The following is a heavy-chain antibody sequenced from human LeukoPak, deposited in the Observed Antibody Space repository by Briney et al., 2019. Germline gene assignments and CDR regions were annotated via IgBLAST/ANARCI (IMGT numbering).Heavy chain of an antibody. CDR2: MNPNSGNT. D-gene: IGHD3-10*01. V-gene: IGHV1-8*03. Sequence: GASVKVSCKASGYTFTSYDINWVRQATGQGLEWMGWMNPNSGNTGYAQKFQGRVTITRNTSISTAYMELSRLRSDDTAVYYCARDLWFGELLLNGFDYWGQGTLVTVSS. CDR3: ARDLWFGELLLNGFDY. CDR1: GYTFTSYD. J-gene: IGHJ4*02.